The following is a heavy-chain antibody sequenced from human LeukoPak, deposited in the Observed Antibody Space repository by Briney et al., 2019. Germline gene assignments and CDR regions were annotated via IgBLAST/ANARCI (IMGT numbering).Heavy chain of an antibody. CDR3: ARGGGGNAYGFDP. V-gene: IGHV4-59*01. J-gene: IGHJ5*02. CDR2: IYYSGST. Sequence: SETLSLTCTVSGGSISSYYWSWIRQPPGKGLEWVGYIYYSGSTNYNPSLKSRVTISVDTSKNQFSLKLSSATAADTAVYYCARGGGGNAYGFDPWGQGTLVTVSS. D-gene: IGHD4-23*01. CDR1: GGSISSYY.